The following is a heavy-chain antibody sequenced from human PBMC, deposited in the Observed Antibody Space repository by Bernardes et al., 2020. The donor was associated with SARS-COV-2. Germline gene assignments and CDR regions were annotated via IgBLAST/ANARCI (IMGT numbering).Heavy chain of an antibody. CDR1: GGSISSGDYY. CDR2: IFYSGHT. V-gene: IGHV4-31*03. CDR3: ARGPKGIPAAGRFDP. J-gene: IGHJ5*02. D-gene: IGHD2-2*01. Sequence: SETLSLTCTVSGGSISSGDYYWSWLRQHPGKGLEWIGYIFYSGHTYYNPSLKSRVSISVETSKNQFSLKLDSVTAADTAVYYCARGPKGIPAAGRFDPWGQGTLVTVSS.